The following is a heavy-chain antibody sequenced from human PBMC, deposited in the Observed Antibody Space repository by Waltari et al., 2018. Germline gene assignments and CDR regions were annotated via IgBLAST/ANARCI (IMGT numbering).Heavy chain of an antibody. CDR2: INPNSGGT. CDR3: AGDRGSGSDMGY. Sequence: QVQLVQSGAEVKKPGASVKVSCKASGYTFTGYYMHWVRQAPGQGLEWMGRINPNSGGTKYAQKLQGRVTRTRDTSISTADMELSRLRSDDTAVYYCAGDRGSGSDMGYWGQGTLVTVSS. D-gene: IGHD3-10*01. CDR1: GYTFTGYY. J-gene: IGHJ4*02. V-gene: IGHV1-2*06.